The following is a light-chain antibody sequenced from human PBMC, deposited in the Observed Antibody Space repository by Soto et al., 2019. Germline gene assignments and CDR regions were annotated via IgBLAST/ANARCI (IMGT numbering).Light chain of an antibody. CDR2: LEGSGNY. J-gene: IGLJ3*02. CDR3: ETWDSDTRV. V-gene: IGLV4-60*02. Sequence: QYVLTQSPSASASLGSSVKVTCTLSSGHSSYIIAWHQQQPGKAPRYLMKLEGSGNYNKGSGVPDRFSGSSSGADRYLTISNLQFEDEADYYCETWDSDTRVFGGGTKLTVL. CDR1: SGHSSYI.